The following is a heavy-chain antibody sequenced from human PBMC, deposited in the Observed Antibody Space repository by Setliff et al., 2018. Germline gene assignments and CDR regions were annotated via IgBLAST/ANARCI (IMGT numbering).Heavy chain of an antibody. J-gene: IGHJ4*02. V-gene: IGHV4-4*02. D-gene: IGHD2-8*02. CDR2: IKYSGAT. Sequence: SETLSLTCAVSGGSIGSINWWSWVRQAPGKGLEWIGEIKYSGATNYNPSLKSRVTISVDTSKNQFSPKLSSVTAADTALCYCTVYNTGSSKDHYWGQGTPVTVSS. CDR3: TVYNTGSSKDHY. CDR1: GGSIGSINW.